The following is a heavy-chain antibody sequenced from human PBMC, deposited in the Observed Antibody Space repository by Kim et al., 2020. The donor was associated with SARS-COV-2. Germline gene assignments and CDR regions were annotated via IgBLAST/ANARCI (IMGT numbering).Heavy chain of an antibody. V-gene: IGHV4-4*07. CDR2: IYSSGST. D-gene: IGHD2-2*01. CDR3: ARDHAAYYQLDMYV. J-gene: IGHJ6*03. CDR1: GGTISPNY. Sequence: SETLSLTCAVSGGTISPNYWSWIRQPAGKGLEWIGRIYSSGSTNYNAYLKSRVTMSVDTSKNKMSLRLTSVTAADTAVYYCARDHAAYYQLDMYVWGKG.